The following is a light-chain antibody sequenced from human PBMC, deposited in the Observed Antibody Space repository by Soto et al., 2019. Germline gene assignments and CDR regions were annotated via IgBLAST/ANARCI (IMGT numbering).Light chain of an antibody. CDR2: DVS. V-gene: IGLV2-11*01. J-gene: IGLJ3*02. CDR1: SRDVGGYNY. CDR3: CSYAGSYTWV. Sequence: QSVLTQPRSVSGSPGQSVTISCTGTSRDVGGYNYVSWYQQHPGKAPKLMIYDVSKRPSGVPDRFSASKSGNTASLTISGLQAEDEADYYCCSYAGSYTWVFGGGTKVTVL.